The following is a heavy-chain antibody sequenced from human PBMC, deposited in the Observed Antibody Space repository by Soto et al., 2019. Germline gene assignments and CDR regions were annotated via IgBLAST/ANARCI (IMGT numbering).Heavy chain of an antibody. CDR1: GFSFSNAW. CDR2: IKRKTDGGTT. D-gene: IGHD3-10*01. J-gene: IGHJ4*02. CDR3: TTGAMVRGVSGY. V-gene: IGHV3-15*01. Sequence: GGSLRLSCAASGFSFSNAWMSWVRQAPGKGLEWVGRIKRKTDGGTTDYAAPVKGRFTISRDDSKNTLYLQMNSLKTEDTAVYYCTTGAMVRGVSGYWGQGTLVTVSS.